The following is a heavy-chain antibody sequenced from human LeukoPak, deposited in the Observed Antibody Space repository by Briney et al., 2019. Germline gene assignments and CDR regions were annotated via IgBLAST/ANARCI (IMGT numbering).Heavy chain of an antibody. CDR2: IYYSGST. Sequence: PSETLSLTCTVSGGSISSYYWSWIRQPPGKGLEWIGYIYYSGSTNYNPSLKSRVTISIDTSKNQFSLKLNSVTAADTAVYYCASTVVVGAAAYFQHWGQATLVPVSS. V-gene: IGHV4-59*01. CDR1: GGSISSYY. J-gene: IGHJ1*01. CDR3: ASTVVVGAAAYFQH. D-gene: IGHD2-15*01.